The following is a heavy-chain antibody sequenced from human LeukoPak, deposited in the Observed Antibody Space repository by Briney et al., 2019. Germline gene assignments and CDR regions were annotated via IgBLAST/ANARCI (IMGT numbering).Heavy chain of an antibody. CDR3: ANQPSLSSITDY. Sequence: GGSLRLSCAASGFTFSSYAMNWVRQAPGKGLEWVSGISGHGGNTYYADSVRGRFTISRDNSKNTLYLQMNCLRAEDTAVYYCANQPSLSSITDYWGQGTLVTVSS. J-gene: IGHJ4*02. CDR1: GFTFSSYA. D-gene: IGHD1-14*01. CDR2: ISGHGGNT. V-gene: IGHV3-23*01.